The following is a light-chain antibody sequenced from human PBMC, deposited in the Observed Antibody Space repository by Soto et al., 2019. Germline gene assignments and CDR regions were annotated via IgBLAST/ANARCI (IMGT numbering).Light chain of an antibody. Sequence: EIVLTQSPATLSLSPGERATLSFRASQIVGNNLAWYQQKPGQAPRLLVYGASTRATGVPARFSGSGSGTEFTLTISSLGSEDFAVYFCQQYNKWPLTFGQGTKVDI. V-gene: IGKV3-15*01. CDR3: QQYNKWPLT. J-gene: IGKJ1*01. CDR2: GAS. CDR1: QIVGNN.